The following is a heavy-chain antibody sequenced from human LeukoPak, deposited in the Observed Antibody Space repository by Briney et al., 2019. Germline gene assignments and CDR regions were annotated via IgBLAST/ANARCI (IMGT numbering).Heavy chain of an antibody. CDR3: ARETGNSDDAFDI. D-gene: IGHD4-23*01. J-gene: IGHJ3*02. CDR2: IGTAGDT. CDR1: GFTFSSYD. V-gene: IGHV3-13*01. Sequence: GRSLRLSCAASGFTFSSYDMHWVRQATGKGPEWVSTIGTAGDTYYPGSVKGRFTISRENAQNSLYLQMNSLRAGDTAVYYCARETGNSDDAFDIWGQGTMVTVSS.